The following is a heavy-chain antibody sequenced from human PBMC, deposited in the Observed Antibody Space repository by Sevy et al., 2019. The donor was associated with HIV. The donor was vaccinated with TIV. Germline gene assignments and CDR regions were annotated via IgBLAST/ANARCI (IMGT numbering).Heavy chain of an antibody. CDR1: GGSISSGGYY. V-gene: IGHV4-61*02. J-gene: IGHJ5*02. D-gene: IGHD6-13*01. CDR3: ARVRTAAAGTGVGWFDP. Sequence: SETLSLTCSVSGGSISSGGYYWSWIRQTAGEGLEWIGRIYPSGSTNYRPSLKSRVTMSIDTSKNQFSLKLSSVTAADTAVYYCARVRTAAAGTGVGWFDPWGQGTLVTVSS. CDR2: IYPSGST.